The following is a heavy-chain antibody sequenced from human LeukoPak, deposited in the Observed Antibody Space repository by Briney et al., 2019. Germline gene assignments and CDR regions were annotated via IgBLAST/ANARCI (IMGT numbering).Heavy chain of an antibody. V-gene: IGHV4-61*01. CDR2: IYYSGST. J-gene: IGHJ4*02. Sequence: PSQTLSLTCTVSGGSDNTGSYYWSWIRQPPGKGLEWIGFIYYSGSTNYNPSLKSRVTISIDTSKNQFSLKLSSVTAADTAVYYCARGVGAPTLFDYWGQGTLVTVSS. D-gene: IGHD1-26*01. CDR1: GGSDNTGSYY. CDR3: ARGVGAPTLFDY.